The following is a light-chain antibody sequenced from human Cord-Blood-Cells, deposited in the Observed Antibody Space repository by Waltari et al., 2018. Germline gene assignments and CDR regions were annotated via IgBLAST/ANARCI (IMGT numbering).Light chain of an antibody. J-gene: IGLJ3*02. CDR2: RNN. CDR3: AAWEDSLSGWV. Sequence: QSVLTQPPSASGTPGQRVTISCSGSSSNIGSNYVYWYQQLPGTAPKLLIYRNNPRPSGVPDRFSGSKSGTSASLAISGLRSEDEADYYCAAWEDSLSGWVFGGGTKLTVL. CDR1: SSNIGSNY. V-gene: IGLV1-47*01.